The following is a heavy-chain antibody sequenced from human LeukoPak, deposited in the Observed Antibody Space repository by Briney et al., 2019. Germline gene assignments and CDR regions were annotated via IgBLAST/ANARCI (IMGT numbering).Heavy chain of an antibody. J-gene: IGHJ3*01. V-gene: IGHV5-51*01. CDR1: GYNFANDW. CDR2: IYPDDSDT. CDR3: ARGHYDVLTGYSDAFDL. D-gene: IGHD3-9*01. Sequence: HGESLLISCKGSGYNFANDWIGWVRQMPGKGLEWMGIIYPDDSDTIYSTSFQGQVIISADKSISTAYLQWSSLKASDTAMYFCARGHYDVLTGYSDAFDLWGQGTMVTVSS.